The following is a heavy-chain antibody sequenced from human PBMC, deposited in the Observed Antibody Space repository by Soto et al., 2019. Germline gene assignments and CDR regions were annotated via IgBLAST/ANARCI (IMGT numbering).Heavy chain of an antibody. CDR1: GGSISSSSYY. J-gene: IGHJ4*02. V-gene: IGHV4-39*01. D-gene: IGHD5-12*01. Sequence: ASETLSLTCTVSGGSISSSSYYWGWIRQPPGKGLEWIGSIYYSGSTYYNPSLKSRVTISVDTSKNQFSLKLSSVTAADTAVYYFARQPGYSGYDYRYYFDYWGQGTLVTVSS. CDR2: IYYSGST. CDR3: ARQPGYSGYDYRYYFDY.